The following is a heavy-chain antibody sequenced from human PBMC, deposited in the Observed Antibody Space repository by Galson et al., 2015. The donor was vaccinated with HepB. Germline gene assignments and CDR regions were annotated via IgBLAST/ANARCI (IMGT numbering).Heavy chain of an antibody. CDR1: GYTFRNYP. V-gene: IGHV1-3*01. Sequence: SVKVSCKASGYTFRNYPLHWVRQAPGQRLEWMGWIDVGGDSTKLPPKFHGRVTITRDTSASTTYMELSSLKSEDTAVYFCAREARYTYGYSDFWGQGTLVTVSS. D-gene: IGHD5-18*01. J-gene: IGHJ4*02. CDR2: IDVGGDST. CDR3: AREARYTYGYSDF.